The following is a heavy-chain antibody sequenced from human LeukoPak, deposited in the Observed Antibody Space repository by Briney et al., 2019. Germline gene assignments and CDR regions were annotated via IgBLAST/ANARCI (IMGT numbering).Heavy chain of an antibody. CDR1: GGSITSTNW. V-gene: IGHV4-4*02. CDR3: SRENGAFSPFGY. Sequence: SETLSLTCGVSGGSITSTNWWSWVRQPPGQGLEWIGEVSLSGLTNYNPSLSSRVIMALDTSKNHLSLHLTSVTAADTAAYYCSRENGAFSPFGYWGQGYLVTVLS. CDR2: VSLSGLT. D-gene: IGHD2-8*01. J-gene: IGHJ4*02.